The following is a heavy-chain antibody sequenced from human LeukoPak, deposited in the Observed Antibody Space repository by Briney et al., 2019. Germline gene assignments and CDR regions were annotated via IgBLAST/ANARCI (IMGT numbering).Heavy chain of an antibody. CDR3: ARDTN. V-gene: IGHV3-7*01. CDR2: IKQDGSEK. D-gene: IGHD3-3*01. J-gene: IGHJ4*02. CDR1: GFIFSDHY. Sequence: GGSLRLSCEASGFIFSDHYMSWVRQAPGKGLEWVANIKQDGSEKYYVDSVKGRFTISRDNAKNSLYLQMNSLRAEDTAVYYCARDTNWGQGTLVTVSS.